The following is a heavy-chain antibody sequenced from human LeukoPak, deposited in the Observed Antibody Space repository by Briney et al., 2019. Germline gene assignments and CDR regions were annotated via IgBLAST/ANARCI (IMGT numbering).Heavy chain of an antibody. CDR1: GGSISSSSYY. CDR3: ARAGRGYSYGVDY. CDR2: IYTSGST. J-gene: IGHJ4*02. V-gene: IGHV4-61*02. Sequence: SETLSLTCTVSGGSISSSSYYWGWIRQPAGKGLEWIGRIYTSGSTNYNPSLKSRVTMSVDTSKNQFSLKLSSVTAADTAVYYCARAGRGYSYGVDYWGQGTLVTVSS. D-gene: IGHD5-18*01.